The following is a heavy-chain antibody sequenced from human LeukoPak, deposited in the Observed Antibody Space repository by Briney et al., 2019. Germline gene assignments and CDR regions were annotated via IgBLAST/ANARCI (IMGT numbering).Heavy chain of an antibody. CDR3: AREKGNYDGYYNYYMDV. CDR1: GFTLSNYW. Sequence: GGSLRLSCAASGFTLSNYWMNWVRQGPGKGLGWVANINQDGSDKYYVDSVKGRFTISRDNAKNSLYLQMNSLRAEDTAVYYCAREKGNYDGYYNYYMDVWGKGTTVTVSS. D-gene: IGHD4-11*01. CDR2: INQDGSDK. V-gene: IGHV3-7*01. J-gene: IGHJ6*03.